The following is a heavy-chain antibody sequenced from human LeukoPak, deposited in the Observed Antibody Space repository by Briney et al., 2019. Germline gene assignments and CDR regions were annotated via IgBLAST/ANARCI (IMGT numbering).Heavy chain of an antibody. D-gene: IGHD3-10*01. CDR1: GFTFGTFD. V-gene: IGHV3-23*01. CDR3: ARDSEGCFDY. Sequence: PGGSLRLSCAASGFTFGTFDMSWVRQAPGKGLEWVSTLACLDASCTEYYADSVKGRFSISRDASKNTLSLQMNSLRVEDTAIYYCARDSEGCFDYWGQGTLVTVSA. J-gene: IGHJ4*02. CDR2: LACLDASCTE.